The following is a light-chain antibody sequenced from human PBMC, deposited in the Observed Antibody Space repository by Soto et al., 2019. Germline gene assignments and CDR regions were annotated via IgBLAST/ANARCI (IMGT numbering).Light chain of an antibody. Sequence: DIVMTQSPDSLAVSLGERATINCKSSQNVLYKSNNENYLAWFQQKPGQPPKLLIYWASTRKSGVPDRFTGSGFGSDFTLCICSLQAEYVAVYCCQQYYKAPPYTFGQGTKLEI. J-gene: IGKJ2*01. CDR1: QNVLYKSNNENY. CDR3: QQYYKAPPYT. V-gene: IGKV4-1*01. CDR2: WAS.